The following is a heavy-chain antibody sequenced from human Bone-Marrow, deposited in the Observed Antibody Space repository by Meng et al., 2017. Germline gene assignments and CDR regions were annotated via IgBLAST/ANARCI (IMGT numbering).Heavy chain of an antibody. CDR2: IYHSGST. Sequence: SETLSLTCGVSGYSISSGYYWGWIRQPPGKGLEWIGSIYHSGSTYYNPSLKSRVTISVDTSKNQFSLKLSSVTAADTAVYYCARGRTTDEDLYYYYGMDVWGQGTTVTVSS. V-gene: IGHV4-38-2*01. CDR3: ARGRTTDEDLYYYYGMDV. D-gene: IGHD4-11*01. J-gene: IGHJ6*02. CDR1: GYSISSGYY.